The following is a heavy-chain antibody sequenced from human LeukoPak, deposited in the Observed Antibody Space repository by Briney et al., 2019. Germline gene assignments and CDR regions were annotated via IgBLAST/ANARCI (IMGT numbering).Heavy chain of an antibody. D-gene: IGHD2-21*02. Sequence: ASVKVSCKASGYTFTGYCMHWVRQAPGQGLEWMGWINPNSGGTNYAQKFQGRVIMTRDTSISTAYMELSRLRSDDTAVYYCARHCGGDCYWSDFDYWGQGTLVTVSS. CDR1: GYTFTGYC. V-gene: IGHV1-2*02. J-gene: IGHJ4*02. CDR2: INPNSGGT. CDR3: ARHCGGDCYWSDFDY.